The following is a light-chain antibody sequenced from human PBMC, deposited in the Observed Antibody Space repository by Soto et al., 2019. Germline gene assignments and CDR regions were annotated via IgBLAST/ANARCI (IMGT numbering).Light chain of an antibody. Sequence: EIVMTQSPATLSASPGERATLSCRASQRVSRNLAWYQQKPGQAPRLLIYGASSRATGIPDRFSGGGSGTDFTLTISRLENEDFAVYYCQQFSSYTLTFGGGTKVDIK. J-gene: IGKJ4*01. CDR1: QRVSRN. CDR3: QQFSSYTLT. V-gene: IGKV3D-15*01. CDR2: GAS.